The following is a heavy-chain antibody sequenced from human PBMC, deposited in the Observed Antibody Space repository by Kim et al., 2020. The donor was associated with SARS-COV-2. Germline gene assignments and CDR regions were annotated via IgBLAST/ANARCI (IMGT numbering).Heavy chain of an antibody. V-gene: IGHV1-46*01. J-gene: IGHJ5*02. CDR3: ARGSYGDYGFDP. D-gene: IGHD4-17*01. Sequence: SYAQKFQSGVTMTRDTSTSTVYMELSSLRSEDTAVYYCARGSYGDYGFDPWGQGTLVTVSS.